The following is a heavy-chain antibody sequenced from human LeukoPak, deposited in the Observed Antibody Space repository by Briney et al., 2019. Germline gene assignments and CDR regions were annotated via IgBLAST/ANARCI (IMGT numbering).Heavy chain of an antibody. V-gene: IGHV3-53*01. CDR3: AKSKSTGYCLDY. CDR2: IYSGGTT. CDR1: GFTVSSNY. Sequence: PGGSLRLSCAASGFTVSSNYMSWVRQAPGKGLEWVSVIYSGGTTYYADSVKGRFTISRDNSKNTLFLQMNSLRAEDTAVYYCAKSKSTGYCLDYWGQGTLVTVSS. J-gene: IGHJ4*02. D-gene: IGHD3-22*01.